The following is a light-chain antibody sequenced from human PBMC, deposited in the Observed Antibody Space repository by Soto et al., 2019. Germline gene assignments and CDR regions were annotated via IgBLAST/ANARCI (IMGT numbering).Light chain of an antibody. Sequence: DIQMTQSPSSLSASVGDRVSITCRASQSISTYLHWYRQKPGKAPKLLIYDASSLESGVPSRFSGSRSETEFTLTISSLQPDDFATYYCQQYDTYWTFGQGTKVDI. CDR1: QSISTY. CDR2: DAS. V-gene: IGKV1-5*01. J-gene: IGKJ1*01. CDR3: QQYDTYWT.